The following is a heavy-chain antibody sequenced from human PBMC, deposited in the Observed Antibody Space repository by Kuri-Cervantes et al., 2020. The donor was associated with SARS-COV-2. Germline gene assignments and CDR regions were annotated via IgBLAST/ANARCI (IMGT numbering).Heavy chain of an antibody. CDR3: AKDQWELLGGGY. D-gene: IGHD1-26*01. V-gene: IGHV3-23*01. Sequence: GGSLRLSCAASGFTFSSYAMSWVRQAPGKGLEWVSAISGSGGSTYDADSVKGRFTISRDNSKNTLYLQMNSLRAEDTAVYYCAKDQWELLGGGYWGQGTLVTVSS. CDR1: GFTFSSYA. J-gene: IGHJ4*02. CDR2: ISGSGGST.